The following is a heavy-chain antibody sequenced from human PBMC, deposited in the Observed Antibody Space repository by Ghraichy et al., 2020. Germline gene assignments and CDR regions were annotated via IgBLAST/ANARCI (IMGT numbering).Heavy chain of an antibody. CDR2: INHSGST. Sequence: SETLSLTCAVYGGSFSGYYWSWIRQPPGKGLEWIGEINHSGSTNYNPSLKSRVTISVDTSKNQFSLKLSSVTAADTAVYYCARGVFYSEPSYSSSRTGYSLDPWGQGTLVTVSS. J-gene: IGHJ5*02. CDR3: ARGVFYSEPSYSSSRTGYSLDP. V-gene: IGHV4-34*01. CDR1: GGSFSGYY. D-gene: IGHD6-13*01.